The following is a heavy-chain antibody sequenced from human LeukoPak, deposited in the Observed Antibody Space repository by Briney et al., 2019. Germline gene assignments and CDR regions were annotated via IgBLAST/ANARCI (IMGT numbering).Heavy chain of an antibody. CDR3: AGEYYYGSGSYPFDY. V-gene: IGHV3-21*01. CDR1: GITFSSYS. Sequence: PGGSLGLSCVGSGITFSSYSMNWVRQAPGKGLEWVSFISGSSSHIYYADSVKGRFTISRDNAENSLYLQMNSLRAEDTAMYYCAGEYYYGSGSYPFDYWGQGTLVTVSS. J-gene: IGHJ4*02. D-gene: IGHD3-10*01. CDR2: ISGSSSHI.